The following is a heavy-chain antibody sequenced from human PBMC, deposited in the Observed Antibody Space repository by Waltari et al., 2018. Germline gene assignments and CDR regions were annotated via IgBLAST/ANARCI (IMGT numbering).Heavy chain of an antibody. CDR3: ARELENIFDY. CDR1: GDSVSSNNPA. V-gene: IGHV6-1*02. Sequence: QVQLQQSGPRLVKPSQTLSLTCAISGDSVSSNNPAWNWIRQSPSRGLEWLGRTYYRSQWYYDYAVSVKSRITIKPDTSTNQFSLQLNSVGPEDTAVYYCARELENIFDYWGRGTLVSVSS. J-gene: IGHJ4*02. CDR2: TYYRSQWYY.